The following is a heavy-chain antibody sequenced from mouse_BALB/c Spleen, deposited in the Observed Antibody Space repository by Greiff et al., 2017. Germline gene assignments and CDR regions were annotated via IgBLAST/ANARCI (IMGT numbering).Heavy chain of an antibody. J-gene: IGHJ2*01. Sequence: EVQLVESGGDLVKPGGSLKLSCAASGFTFSSYGMSWVRQTPDKRLEWVATISSGGSYTYYPDSVKGRFTISRDNAKNTLYLQMSSLKSEDTAMYYCARLGGNYIVDYWGQGTTLTVSS. V-gene: IGHV5-6*01. CDR3: ARLGGNYIVDY. D-gene: IGHD2-1*01. CDR2: ISSGGSYT. CDR1: GFTFSSYG.